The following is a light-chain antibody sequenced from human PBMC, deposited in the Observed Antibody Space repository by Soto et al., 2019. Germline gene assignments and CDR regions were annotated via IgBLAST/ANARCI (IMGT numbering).Light chain of an antibody. V-gene: IGKV4-1*01. Sequence: DIVMTQSPDSLAVSLGERATINCKSSQSVLDRSNNKNYLAWYQQKPGQPPKPLIYWASTREFGVPDRFSGGGSGTDFTLTISSLQAEDVALYYCQQYYAVPRTFGQGTKVEIK. J-gene: IGKJ1*01. CDR3: QQYYAVPRT. CDR1: QSVLDRSNNKNY. CDR2: WAS.